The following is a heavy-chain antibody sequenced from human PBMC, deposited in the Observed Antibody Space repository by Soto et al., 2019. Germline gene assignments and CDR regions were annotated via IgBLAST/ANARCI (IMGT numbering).Heavy chain of an antibody. V-gene: IGHV3-74*01. Sequence: EVQLVESGGGLVQPGGSLRLSSAPSGFTFSSYWMHWARQAPGKGLVWVARVKSDEGYTAYADSVKGRFSISRDNANNMLYLQMNSLRVEDTAVYSSAREGPSLFWGQGTPVTVSS. J-gene: IGHJ4*02. CDR1: GFTFSSYW. CDR3: AREGPSLF. CDR2: VKSDEGYT.